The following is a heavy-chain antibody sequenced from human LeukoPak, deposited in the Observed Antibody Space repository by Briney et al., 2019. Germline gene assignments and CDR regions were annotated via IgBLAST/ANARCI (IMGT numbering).Heavy chain of an antibody. J-gene: IGHJ5*02. CDR3: ARNLWEGDYYGNNWFDP. D-gene: IGHD3-10*01. Sequence: SETLSLTCSASDDSISIYYWSWIRQPPGKGLEWIGHISYSGSTNYNPSLKSRVTISVDTSQKQFSLKLSSVTAADTALYFCARNLWEGDYYGNNWFDPWGQGTLVTVSS. CDR1: DDSISIYY. V-gene: IGHV4-59*01. CDR2: ISYSGST.